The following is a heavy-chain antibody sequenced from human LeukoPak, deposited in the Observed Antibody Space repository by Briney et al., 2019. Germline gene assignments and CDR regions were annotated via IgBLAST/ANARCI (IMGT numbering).Heavy chain of an antibody. CDR3: AREGFGVDY. J-gene: IGHJ4*02. CDR2: ISSSASTI. Sequence: GGSLRLSCAASGFTFSSYEMNWVRQAPGKGLEWVSYISSSASTIYYADSVKGRFTISRDNAKNSLYLQMNSLRADDTAVYYCAREGFGVDYWGQGTLVTVSS. V-gene: IGHV3-48*03. CDR1: GFTFSSYE. D-gene: IGHD3-10*01.